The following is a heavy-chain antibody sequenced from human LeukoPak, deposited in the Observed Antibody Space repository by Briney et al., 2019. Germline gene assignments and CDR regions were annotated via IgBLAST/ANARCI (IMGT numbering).Heavy chain of an antibody. CDR3: AELGITMIGGV. CDR2: ISVRGSTI. D-gene: IGHD3-10*02. Sequence: PGGSLRLSCAASGFTFSSYEMNWVRQAPGKGLEWVSYISVRGSTIYYADSVKCRFTISRDNGKNSLYLQMNSLRAEDTAVYYCAELGITMIGGVWGKGTTVTISS. J-gene: IGHJ6*04. CDR1: GFTFSSYE. V-gene: IGHV3-48*03.